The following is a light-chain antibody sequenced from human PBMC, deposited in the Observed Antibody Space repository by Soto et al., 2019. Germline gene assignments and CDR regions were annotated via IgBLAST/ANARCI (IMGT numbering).Light chain of an antibody. Sequence: QPALTQPASVSGSPGQSITISCTGTSSDIGTYNYVSWYQQHPGQAPKLMIYDVSNRPSGVSDRFSGSKSGNTASLTISGLQAEDEADYYCYSCSRSSGTRYVFGTGTKLTVL. V-gene: IGLV2-14*03. J-gene: IGLJ1*01. CDR1: SSDIGTYNY. CDR2: DVS. CDR3: YSCSRSSGTRYV.